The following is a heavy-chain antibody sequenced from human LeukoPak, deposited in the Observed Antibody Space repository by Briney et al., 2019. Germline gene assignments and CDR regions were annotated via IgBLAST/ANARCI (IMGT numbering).Heavy chain of an antibody. Sequence: GGSLRLSCAVSGFTFSSYAMSWVRQAPGKGLEWVSTISNSGGTTYYADSVKGRFTISRDDSENTLYLQMNSLRTEDTAVYYCTVQVVPSDNWFDPWGQGTLVTVSS. CDR1: GFTFSSYA. D-gene: IGHD2-8*02. V-gene: IGHV3-23*01. CDR2: ISNSGGTT. CDR3: TVQVVPSDNWFDP. J-gene: IGHJ5*02.